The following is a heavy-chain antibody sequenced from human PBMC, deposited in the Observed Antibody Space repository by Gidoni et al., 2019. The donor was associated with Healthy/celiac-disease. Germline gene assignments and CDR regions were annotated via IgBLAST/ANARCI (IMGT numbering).Heavy chain of an antibody. CDR3: ARENPTGIVVVTASNWFDP. CDR1: GFTFSSYG. Sequence: QVQLVESGGGVVQPGRSLRLSCTASGFTFSSYGMHWVRQAPGKGLEWVAVIWYDGSNKYYADSVKGRFTISRDNSKNTLYLQMNSLRAEDTAVYYCARENPTGIVVVTASNWFDPWGQGTLVTVSS. V-gene: IGHV3-33*01. D-gene: IGHD2-21*02. CDR2: IWYDGSNK. J-gene: IGHJ5*02.